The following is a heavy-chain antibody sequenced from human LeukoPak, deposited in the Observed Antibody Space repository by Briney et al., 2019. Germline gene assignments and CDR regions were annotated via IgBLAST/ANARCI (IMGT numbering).Heavy chain of an antibody. CDR1: GLTFSNYG. D-gene: IGHD2-15*01. CDR2: IQFDGSEE. CDR3: AEDQKLQPFHY. V-gene: IGHV3-30*02. J-gene: IGHJ4*02. Sequence: PGGSLRLSCAAAGLTFSNYGMHWVRQAPGKGLEWVAFIQFDGSEEFYADSVKGRFSISRDNSKSTLYLQMNSLRAEDTSVYYCAEDQKLQPFHYWGQGTLVTVSS.